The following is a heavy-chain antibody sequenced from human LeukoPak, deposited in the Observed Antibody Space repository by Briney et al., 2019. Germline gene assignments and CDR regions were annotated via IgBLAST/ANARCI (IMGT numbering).Heavy chain of an antibody. CDR3: ARRGGYYDSSGRVPEDLYYFDY. Sequence: SETLSLTCTVSGGSISSYYWSWIRQPAGKGLEWIGEINHSGSTNYNPSLKSRVTISVDTSKNQFSLKLSSVTAADTAVYYCARRGGYYDSSGRVPEDLYYFDYWGQGTLVTVSS. J-gene: IGHJ4*02. D-gene: IGHD3-22*01. CDR1: GGSISSYY. V-gene: IGHV4-34*01. CDR2: INHSGST.